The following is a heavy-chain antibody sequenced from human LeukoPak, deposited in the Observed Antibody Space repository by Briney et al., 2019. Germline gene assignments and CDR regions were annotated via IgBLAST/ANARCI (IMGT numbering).Heavy chain of an antibody. Sequence: KPSETLSLTCTVSGGSISSSTYYWGWIRQPPGKGLEWIGSIYYSGSTNYNPSLKSRVTMSVDTSKNQFSLKLSSVTAADTAVYYCARETPYSSSWLWVDYWGQGTLVTVSS. V-gene: IGHV4-39*07. CDR1: GGSISSSTYY. CDR3: ARETPYSSSWLWVDY. D-gene: IGHD6-13*01. J-gene: IGHJ4*02. CDR2: IYYSGST.